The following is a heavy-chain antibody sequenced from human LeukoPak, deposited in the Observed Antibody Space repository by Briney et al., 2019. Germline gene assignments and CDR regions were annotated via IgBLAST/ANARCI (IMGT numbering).Heavy chain of an antibody. CDR2: IRYHGSET. V-gene: IGHV3-30*02. CDR1: GFSFSDYG. D-gene: IGHD2-15*01. CDR3: AKRLVCSGGTCYGGSPEY. J-gene: IGHJ4*02. Sequence: GGSLRLSCAASGFSFSDYGMHWVRQAPGKGLEWVAFIRYHGSETYYVDSVKGRFTVSRDNSKNTLYLQMNSLKVEDTAVYYCAKRLVCSGGTCYGGSPEYWGPGTLVTVS.